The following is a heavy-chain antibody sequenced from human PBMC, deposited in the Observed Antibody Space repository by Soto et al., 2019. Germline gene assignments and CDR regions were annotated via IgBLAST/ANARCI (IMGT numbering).Heavy chain of an antibody. J-gene: IGHJ5*02. CDR3: AREVGEPTLGPNYYDRSGYYGLGWFDP. Sequence: GASVKVSCKASGYTFTSYYMHWVRQAPGQGLEWMGIINPSGGSTSYAQKFQGRVTMTRDTSTSTVYMELSSLRSEDTAVYYCAREVGEPTLGPNYYDRSGYYGLGWFDPWGQGTLVTVSS. V-gene: IGHV1-46*01. D-gene: IGHD3-22*01. CDR2: INPSGGST. CDR1: GYTFTSYY.